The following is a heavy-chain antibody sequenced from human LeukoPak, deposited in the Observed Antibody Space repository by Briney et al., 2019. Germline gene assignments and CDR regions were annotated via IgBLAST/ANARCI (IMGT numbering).Heavy chain of an antibody. D-gene: IGHD3-22*01. CDR3: ARDDYYDSSGCTDAFDI. J-gene: IGHJ3*02. V-gene: IGHV3-30*04. CDR1: GFTFSSYA. CDR2: ISYDGSNK. Sequence: GRSLRLSCAAYGFTFSSYAMHWVRQAPGKGLEWVAVISYDGSNKYYADSVKGRFTISRDNSKNTLYLQMNSLRAEDTAVYYCARDDYYDSSGCTDAFDIWGQGTMVTVSS.